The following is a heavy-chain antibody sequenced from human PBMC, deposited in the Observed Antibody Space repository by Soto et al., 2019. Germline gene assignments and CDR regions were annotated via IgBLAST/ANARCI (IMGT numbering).Heavy chain of an antibody. D-gene: IGHD3-3*01. J-gene: IGHJ4*02. Sequence: SGGSLRLSCAASGFTFSSYWMSWVRQAPGKGLEWVANIKQDGSEKYYVDSVKGRFTISRDNAKNSLYLQMNSLRAEDTAVYYCARDWYDFWSGTPDYWGQGTLVTVSS. CDR2: IKQDGSEK. CDR3: ARDWYDFWSGTPDY. V-gene: IGHV3-7*01. CDR1: GFTFSSYW.